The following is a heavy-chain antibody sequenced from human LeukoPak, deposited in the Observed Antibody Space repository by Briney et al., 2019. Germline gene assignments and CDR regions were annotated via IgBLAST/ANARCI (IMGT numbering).Heavy chain of an antibody. CDR3: ARQGACNWNRPYYFDY. V-gene: IGHV4-61*02. Sequence: SQTLSLTCTVSGGSISSGSYYWSWIRQPAGKGLEWIGRIYTSGSTNYNPSLKSRVTISVDTSKNQFSLKLSSVTAADTAVYYCARQGACNWNRPYYFDYWGQGTLVTVSS. D-gene: IGHD1-20*01. J-gene: IGHJ4*02. CDR1: GGSISSGSYY. CDR2: IYTSGST.